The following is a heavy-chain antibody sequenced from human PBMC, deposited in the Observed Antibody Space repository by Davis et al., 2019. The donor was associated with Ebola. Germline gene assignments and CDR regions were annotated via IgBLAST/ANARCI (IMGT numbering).Heavy chain of an antibody. D-gene: IGHD5-12*01. J-gene: IGHJ6*02. Sequence: ASVKVSCKASGYTFTSYGISWVRQAPGQGLEWMGWISAYNGNTNYAQKFQGRVTITADESTSTAYMELSSLRSEDTAVYYCARDRRYSGSQEHYGMDVWGQGTTVTVSS. V-gene: IGHV1-18*01. CDR1: GYTFTSYG. CDR3: ARDRRYSGSQEHYGMDV. CDR2: ISAYNGNT.